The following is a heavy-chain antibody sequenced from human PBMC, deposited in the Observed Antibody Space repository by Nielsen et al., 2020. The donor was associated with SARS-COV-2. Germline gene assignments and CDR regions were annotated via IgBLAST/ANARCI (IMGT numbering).Heavy chain of an antibody. CDR3: ARDWSRAFDV. CDR1: GFTFSSYG. CDR2: ISFDASNK. J-gene: IGHJ3*01. Sequence: GESLKISCVASGFTFSSYGMHWVRQAPGKGLEWLAFISFDASNKEYEDSVKGRFTISRDNAKNSMSLQMNSLRVEDTAVYYCARDWSRAFDVWGQGTMVTVSS. V-gene: IGHV3-33*05.